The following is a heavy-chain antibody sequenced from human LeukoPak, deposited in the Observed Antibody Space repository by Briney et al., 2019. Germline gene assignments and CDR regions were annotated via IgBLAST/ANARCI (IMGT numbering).Heavy chain of an antibody. V-gene: IGHV3-49*03. CDR3: TRGRSQWLVLGYYFDY. CDR2: IRSKAYGGTT. Sequence: GGSLRLSCTASGFTFGDYAMSWFRQAPGKGLEWGGFIRSKAYGGTTEYAASVKGRFTISRDDSKSIAYLQMNSLKTEDTAVYYCTRGRSQWLVLGYYFDYWGQGTLVTVSS. CDR1: GFTFGDYA. D-gene: IGHD6-19*01. J-gene: IGHJ4*02.